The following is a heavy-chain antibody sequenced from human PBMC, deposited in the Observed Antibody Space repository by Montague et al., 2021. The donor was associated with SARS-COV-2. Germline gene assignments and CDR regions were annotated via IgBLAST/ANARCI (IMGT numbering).Heavy chain of an antibody. CDR1: GGSIRDFY. CDR2: IYRTGNT. CDR3: ARAGMVGAPSLFFDD. D-gene: IGHD1-26*01. J-gene: IGHJ4*02. V-gene: IGHV4-4*07. Sequence: SETLSLTCSVSGGSIRDFYWTWIRQAPGGGLEWIGRIYRTGNTNYNPSLKSRASMSVDTSKKQISPNLRSVTAADTAIYYCARAGMVGAPSLFFDDWGPGILVTVSS.